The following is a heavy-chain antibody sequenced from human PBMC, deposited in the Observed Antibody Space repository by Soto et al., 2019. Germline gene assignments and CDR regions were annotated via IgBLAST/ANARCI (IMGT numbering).Heavy chain of an antibody. CDR2: IWYDGSNK. CDR1: GFTFSSYG. CDR3: TRYWVGPASHCDY. J-gene: IGHJ4*02. D-gene: IGHD2-15*01. V-gene: IGHV3-33*01. Sequence: GGSLRLSCAASGFTFSSYGMHWVRQAPGKGPEWVAVIWYDGSNKYYADSVKGRFTISRDNSKNTLYLQMNSLKTEDTAVYYCTRYWVGPASHCDYWGQGTLVTVSS.